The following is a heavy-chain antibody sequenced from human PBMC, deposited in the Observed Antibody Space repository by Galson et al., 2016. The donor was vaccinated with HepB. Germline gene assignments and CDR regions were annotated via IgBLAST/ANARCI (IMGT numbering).Heavy chain of an antibody. D-gene: IGHD5-24*01. CDR2: ISDDGKKT. Sequence: SLRLSCAASGFMFSSYSIHWVRQTPDKGLECVAIISDDGKKTYYGDSVKGRFSISRDNSKNTLYLQMSSLRVGDTGIYYCARVGWQAGDAYDIWGQGTMLTVS. CDR3: ARVGWQAGDAYDI. V-gene: IGHV3-30*04. CDR1: GFMFSSYS. J-gene: IGHJ3*02.